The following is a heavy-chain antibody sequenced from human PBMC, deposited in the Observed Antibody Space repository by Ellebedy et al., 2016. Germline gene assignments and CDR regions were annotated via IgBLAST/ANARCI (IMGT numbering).Heavy chain of an antibody. CDR2: ISGSGGST. J-gene: IGHJ6*02. CDR3: AKDGAITMIVVVPRNGMDV. CDR1: GFTFSSYA. Sequence: GESLKISCAVSGFTFSSYAMSWVRQAPGKGLEWVSAISGSGGSTYYADSVKGRFTISRDNSKNTLYLQMNSLRAEDTAVYYGAKDGAITMIVVVPRNGMDVWGQGTTVTVSS. V-gene: IGHV3-23*01. D-gene: IGHD3-22*01.